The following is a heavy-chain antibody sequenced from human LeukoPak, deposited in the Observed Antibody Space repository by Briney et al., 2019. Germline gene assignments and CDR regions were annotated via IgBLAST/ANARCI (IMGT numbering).Heavy chain of an antibody. Sequence: GGSLRLSCAASGFTVSSNYMSWVRQAPGKGLEWVAVISYDGSNKYYADSVKGRFTISRDNSKNTLYLQMNSLRAEDTAVYYCAKLVASGPHGGDYFDYWGQGTLVTVSS. CDR1: GFTVSSNY. CDR2: ISYDGSNK. J-gene: IGHJ4*02. CDR3: AKLVASGPHGGDYFDY. V-gene: IGHV3-30*18. D-gene: IGHD3-16*01.